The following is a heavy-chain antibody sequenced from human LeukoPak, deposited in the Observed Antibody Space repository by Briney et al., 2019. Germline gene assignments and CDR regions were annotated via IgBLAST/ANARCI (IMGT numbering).Heavy chain of an antibody. CDR2: IRYDGTNK. J-gene: IGHJ5*02. CDR1: GFTFSSYG. CDR3: AKLSSSWFDP. V-gene: IGHV3-30*02. Sequence: GGSLRLSCAASGFTFSSYGIHWVRQAPGKGLEWVALIRYDGTNKFYADSVQGRFNISRDNSNNTLYLQMNNLRAEDTAVYYCAKLSSSWFDPWGQGTLVTVSS. D-gene: IGHD2-2*01.